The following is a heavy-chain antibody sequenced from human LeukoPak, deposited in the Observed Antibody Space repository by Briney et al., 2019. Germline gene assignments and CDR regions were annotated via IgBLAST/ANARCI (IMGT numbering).Heavy chain of an antibody. D-gene: IGHD4/OR15-4a*01. CDR3: ARGIGDYSDHTYYCYHMDV. CDR1: GGTFSSYA. V-gene: IGHV1-69*04. Sequence: SVKVSCKVSGGTFSSYAFSWVRQAPGQGLEWLGRIIPILGVASSTQKFQDRVTITADKSTSTVYMELSSLRSDDTAVYYCARGIGDYSDHTYYCYHMDVWGQGTTVTVSS. CDR2: IIPILGVA. J-gene: IGHJ6*02.